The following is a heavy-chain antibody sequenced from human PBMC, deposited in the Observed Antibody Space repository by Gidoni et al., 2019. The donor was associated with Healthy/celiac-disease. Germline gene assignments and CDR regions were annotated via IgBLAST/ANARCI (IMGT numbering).Heavy chain of an antibody. V-gene: IGHV3-30-3*01. CDR2: ISYDGSNK. CDR1: GFHFRSSA. J-gene: IGHJ6*04. CDR3: ARGSHTAMAYYYYGMDV. Sequence: QVQLVESGGGVVQPGRSLRLSCAASGFHFRSSAMHWVRQAPGKGLEWVAVISYDGSNKYYADSVKGRFTISRDNSKNTLYLQMNSLRAEDTAVYYCARGSHTAMAYYYYGMDVWGKGTTVTVSS. D-gene: IGHD5-18*01.